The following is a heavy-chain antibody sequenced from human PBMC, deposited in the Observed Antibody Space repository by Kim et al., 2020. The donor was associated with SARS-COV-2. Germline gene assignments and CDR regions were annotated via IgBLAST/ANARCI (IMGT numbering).Heavy chain of an antibody. D-gene: IGHD2-2*02. CDR1: GFTFSSYW. J-gene: IGHJ4*02. CDR3: ARDLEPAAIEAFFGPFDY. CDR2: INSDGSST. V-gene: IGHV3-74*01. Sequence: GGSLRLSCAASGFTFSSYWMHWVRQAPGKGLVWVSRINSDGSSTSYADSVKGRFTISRDNAKNTLYLQMNSLRAEDTAVYYCARDLEPAAIEAFFGPFDYWGQGTLVTVSS.